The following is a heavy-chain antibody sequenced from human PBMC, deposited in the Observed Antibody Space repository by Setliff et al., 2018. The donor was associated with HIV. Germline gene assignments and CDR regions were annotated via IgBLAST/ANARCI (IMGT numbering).Heavy chain of an antibody. CDR3: AKDLVYYDSSGDLDY. D-gene: IGHD3-22*01. Sequence: GGSLRLSCAASGFTFNNYGMHWVRQAPGKGLEWVAFIRYDGINKYYGDSVKGRFSISRDNSKNTLYLQMNSLRADDTAVYYCAKDLVYYDSSGDLDYWGQGTLVTVSS. CDR1: GFTFNNYG. CDR2: IRYDGINK. V-gene: IGHV3-30*02. J-gene: IGHJ4*02.